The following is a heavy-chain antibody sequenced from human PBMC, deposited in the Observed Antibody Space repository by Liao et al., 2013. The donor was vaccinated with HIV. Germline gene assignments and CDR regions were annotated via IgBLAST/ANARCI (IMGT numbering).Heavy chain of an antibody. CDR1: GGSISSYY. CDR3: ARSPTPTSPTLPQTYYYYYMDV. J-gene: IGHJ6*03. Sequence: QVQLQESGPGLVKPSETLSLTCTVSGGSISSYYWSWIRQPPGKGLEWIGYIYYSGSTNYNPSLKSRVTISVDTSKNQFSLKLSSVTAADTAVYYCARSPTPTSPTLPQTYYYYYMDVWGKGTTVTVSS. CDR2: IYYSGST. V-gene: IGHV4-59*01. D-gene: IGHD2-15*01.